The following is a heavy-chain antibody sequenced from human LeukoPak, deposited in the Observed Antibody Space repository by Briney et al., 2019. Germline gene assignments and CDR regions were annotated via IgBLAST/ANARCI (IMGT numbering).Heavy chain of an antibody. D-gene: IGHD1-14*01. CDR1: GLTFSNNW. J-gene: IGHJ4*02. V-gene: IGHV3-74*01. CDR2: INTDGSST. CDR3: YTSAGY. Sequence: GGSLRLSCVASGLTFSNNWMHWVRQAPGKGLVWVSRINTDGSSTTYADSVKGRFTISRDNAKNTLYLQMNSLRAEDTAVYYCYTSAGYWGQGTLVTVSS.